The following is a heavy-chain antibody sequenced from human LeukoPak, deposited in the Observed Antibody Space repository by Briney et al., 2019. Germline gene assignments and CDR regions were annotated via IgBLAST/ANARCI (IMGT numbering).Heavy chain of an antibody. D-gene: IGHD2-21*02. CDR3: ARGVVTARQAFDI. V-gene: IGHV4-34*01. CDR2: INHSGST. CDR1: GGSFSGYY. J-gene: IGHJ3*02. Sequence: SETLSLTCAVYGGSFSGYYWSWIRQPPGKGLEWIGEINHSGSTYYNPSLKSRVTISVDRSKNQFSLKLSSVTAADTAVYYCARGVVTARQAFDIWGQGTMVTVSS.